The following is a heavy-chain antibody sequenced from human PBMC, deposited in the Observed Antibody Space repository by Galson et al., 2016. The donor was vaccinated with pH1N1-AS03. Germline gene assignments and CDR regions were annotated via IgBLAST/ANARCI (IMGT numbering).Heavy chain of an antibody. D-gene: IGHD1-1*01. CDR1: DYTYT. V-gene: IGHV1-18*01. CDR2: ISTYNSET. J-gene: IGHJ3*01. CDR3: AGGTSDAFDV. Sequence: SVKVSCKASDYTYTISWVRQAPGQGLEWMGYISTYNSETHYSQKLRGRITMSTDTSTRIAYMELRSLTSDDTALYFCAGGTSDAFDVWGQGTVVTVSP.